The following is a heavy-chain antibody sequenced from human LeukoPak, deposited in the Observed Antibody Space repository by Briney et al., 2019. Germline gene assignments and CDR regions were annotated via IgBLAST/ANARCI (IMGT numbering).Heavy chain of an antibody. D-gene: IGHD5-12*01. Sequence: SETLSLTCTVSGASISPYYWSWIRQPPGRGLEYIGYIYYSGSTNYNPSLKSRVTISVDTSANKFSLKLSSVTAADTAVYYCARGTKTGNTGYDWDYWGQGSVVTVSS. J-gene: IGHJ4*02. CDR2: IYYSGST. CDR3: ARGTKTGNTGYDWDY. CDR1: GASISPYY. V-gene: IGHV4-59*01.